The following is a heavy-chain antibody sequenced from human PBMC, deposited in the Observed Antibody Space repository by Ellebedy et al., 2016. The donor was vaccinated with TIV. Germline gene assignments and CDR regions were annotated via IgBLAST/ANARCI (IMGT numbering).Heavy chain of an antibody. D-gene: IGHD6-19*01. CDR1: GGSINSDNY. J-gene: IGHJ4*02. CDR3: ARSGGWYTPYDY. V-gene: IGHV4-4*02. Sequence: MPSETLSLTCGVSGGSINSDNYWSWVRQSPGRGLEWIGEVYHSGHTNYNPSLRSRVSISVDKSKSQFSLSLRSMTAADTAVYYCARSGGWYTPYDYWGQGTLVTVSS. CDR2: VYHSGHT.